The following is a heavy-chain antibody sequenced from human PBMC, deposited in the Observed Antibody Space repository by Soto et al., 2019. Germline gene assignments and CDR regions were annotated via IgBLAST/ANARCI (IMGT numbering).Heavy chain of an antibody. Sequence: GASVKVSCKASGYTFTSYYMHWVRQAPGQGLEWMGIINPSGGSTSYAQKFQGRVTMTRDTSTSTVYMELSSLRSEDTAVYYCARVRGALLWFGEPHRGYFDYWGQGTLVTVSS. CDR1: GYTFTSYY. J-gene: IGHJ4*02. CDR3: ARVRGALLWFGEPHRGYFDY. D-gene: IGHD3-10*01. CDR2: INPSGGST. V-gene: IGHV1-46*01.